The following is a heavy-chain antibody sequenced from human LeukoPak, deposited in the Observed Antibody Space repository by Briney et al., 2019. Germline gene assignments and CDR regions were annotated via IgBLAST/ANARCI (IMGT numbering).Heavy chain of an antibody. CDR2: INPNSGGT. CDR1: GYTFTGYY. CDR3: AREVGLRFLEWLPSDYYFDY. Sequence: ASVKVSCKASGYTFTGYYMHWVRQAPGPGLELVGWINPNSGGTNYAQKFQGRVTMTRDTSISTAYMELSRLRSDDTAVYYCAREVGLRFLEWLPSDYYFDYWGQGTLVTVSS. D-gene: IGHD3-3*01. V-gene: IGHV1-2*02. J-gene: IGHJ4*02.